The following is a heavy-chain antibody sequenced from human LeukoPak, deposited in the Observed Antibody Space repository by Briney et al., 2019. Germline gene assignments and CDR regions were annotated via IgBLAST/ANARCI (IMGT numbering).Heavy chain of an antibody. V-gene: IGHV3-23*01. J-gene: IGHJ4*02. D-gene: IGHD6-25*01. Sequence: GGSLRLSCAASGFTFSSYAMSWVRQAPGKGLEWVSAISGSGGSTYYADSVKGRFTISGDNAENSLYLQMSSLRVEDTAVYYCARDGTPHYTTGWVFFDYWGQGTLVTVSS. CDR2: ISGSGGST. CDR3: ARDGTPHYTTGWVFFDY. CDR1: GFTFSSYA.